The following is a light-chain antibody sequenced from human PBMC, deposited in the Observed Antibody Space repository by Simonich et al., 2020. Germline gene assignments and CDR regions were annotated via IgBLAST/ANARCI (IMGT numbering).Light chain of an antibody. V-gene: IGKV2-29*03. CDR2: ECS. J-gene: IGKJ3*01. Sequence: DIVMTQTPLSLSVTPGQPASISCKSSQSLLHSDGKTYLYWYLQKPGQSPQLLIYECSGRFSGVPERFSGSGSGTDFTLKISRVEAEDVGVYYCMQGIHLPFTFGPGTKVDIK. CDR3: MQGIHLPFT. CDR1: QSLLHSDGKTY.